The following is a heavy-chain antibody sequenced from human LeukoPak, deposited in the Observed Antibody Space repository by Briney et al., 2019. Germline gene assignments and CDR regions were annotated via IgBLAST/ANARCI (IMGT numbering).Heavy chain of an antibody. J-gene: IGHJ6*02. Sequence: GESLKISCKGSGYSFTSYWIGWVRQMPGKGLEWMGIIYPGDSDTTYSPSFQGQVTISADKSISTAYLQWSSLKASDTAMYYCARRDGYCSSTSCYADYYNGMDVWGQGTTVTVSS. CDR3: ARRDGYCSSTSCYADYYNGMDV. D-gene: IGHD2-2*01. CDR1: GYSFTSYW. V-gene: IGHV5-51*01. CDR2: IYPGDSDT.